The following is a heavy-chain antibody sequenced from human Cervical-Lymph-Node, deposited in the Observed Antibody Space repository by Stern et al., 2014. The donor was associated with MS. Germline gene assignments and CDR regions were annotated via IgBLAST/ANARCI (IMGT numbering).Heavy chain of an antibody. Sequence: QLVESGPEVKKPGTSVKVSCKASGFTFTSSAVQWVRQARGQRLYWIGWIVVGSGNTNYAQKFQERVTITRDMSTSTAYMELSSLRSEDTAVYYCAADDLGEMATIKGCYWGQGTLVTVSS. D-gene: IGHD5-24*01. CDR3: AADDLGEMATIKGCY. V-gene: IGHV1-58*01. CDR2: IVVGSGNT. J-gene: IGHJ4*02. CDR1: GFTFTSSA.